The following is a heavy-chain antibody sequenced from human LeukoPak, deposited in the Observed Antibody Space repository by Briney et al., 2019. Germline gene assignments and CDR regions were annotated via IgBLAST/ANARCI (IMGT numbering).Heavy chain of an antibody. CDR2: IYTSGST. D-gene: IGHD4-11*01. CDR1: GGSISSGSYY. J-gene: IGHJ5*02. CDR3: ARSSNCVGYNWFDP. Sequence: PSETLSLTCTVSGGSISSGSYYWSWIGQPAGKGLEWIGRIYTSGSTNYNPALKSRVTISVDTSKNPFSLKLSSVTDADTALYYCARSSNCVGYNWFDPWGQGTLVTVSS. V-gene: IGHV4-61*02.